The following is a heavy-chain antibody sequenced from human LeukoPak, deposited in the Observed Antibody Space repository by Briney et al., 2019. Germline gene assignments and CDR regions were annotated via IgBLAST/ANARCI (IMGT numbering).Heavy chain of an antibody. V-gene: IGHV3-9*01. CDR3: AKDKRGSTLRQFDF. CDR1: GFTFEDYA. J-gene: IGHJ4*02. CDR2: ITYNSDSI. D-gene: IGHD6-13*01. Sequence: GRSLRLSCAASGFTFEDYAMHWVRQGPGKGLEWVSGITYNSDSIGYADSVKGRFTISRDNARNTLHLQMDSLRAEDTALYYCAKDKRGSTLRQFDFWGQGTLVTVSS.